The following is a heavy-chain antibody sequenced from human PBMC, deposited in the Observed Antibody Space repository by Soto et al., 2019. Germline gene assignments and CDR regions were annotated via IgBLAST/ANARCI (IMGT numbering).Heavy chain of an antibody. Sequence: PGGSLRLSCAASRFSFSAYAMTWVRQAPGKGLEWVSGISGSGETTYYAVSVEGRFRISRDNAQNTLYLQMSSLRAEDTAVYYCAKILLPRPLIANDAFDIWGQGTVVTVSS. CDR3: AKILLPRPLIANDAFDI. D-gene: IGHD3-22*01. CDR1: RFSFSAYA. CDR2: ISGSGETT. V-gene: IGHV3-23*01. J-gene: IGHJ3*02.